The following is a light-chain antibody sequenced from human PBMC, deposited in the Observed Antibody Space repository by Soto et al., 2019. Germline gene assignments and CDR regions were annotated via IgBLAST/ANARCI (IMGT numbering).Light chain of an antibody. Sequence: EIVMTQSPATLSVSPGERATLSCRASQSVSSNLAWYQQKPGQAPRLLIYGASTRVTGIPARFSGSGSGTEFTLTISSLQSEDFALYYCQQYNNWPPYTFGQGTKLEIK. CDR2: GAS. V-gene: IGKV3-15*01. CDR1: QSVSSN. CDR3: QQYNNWPPYT. J-gene: IGKJ2*01.